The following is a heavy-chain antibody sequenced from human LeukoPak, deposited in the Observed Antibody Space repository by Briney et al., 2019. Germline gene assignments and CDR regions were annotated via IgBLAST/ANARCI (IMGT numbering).Heavy chain of an antibody. D-gene: IGHD1-26*01. CDR1: GDSISSHL. V-gene: IGHV4-59*11. J-gene: IGHJ5*02. Sequence: ETLSLTCTVSGDSISSHLWTWIRQPPGKGLEFIGYVYYRGSTYYNTSLKSRVTISVDTSKNQFSLNLNSVTTADTAVYYCARRWATTDYYNVLEPWGQGTLVTVSS. CDR2: VYYRGST. CDR3: ARRWATTDYYNVLEP.